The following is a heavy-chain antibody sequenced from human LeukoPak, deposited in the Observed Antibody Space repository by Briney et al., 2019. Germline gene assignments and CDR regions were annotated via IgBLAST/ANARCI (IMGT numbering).Heavy chain of an antibody. Sequence: GGSLRLSCAASGFTFSSYGMHWVRQAPGKGLEWVTVISYDGSNKYYADSVKGRFTISRDNSKNMLYLQMNSLRAEDTAVYYCAKGSFWGQGTLVTVSS. J-gene: IGHJ4*02. CDR1: GFTFSSYG. V-gene: IGHV3-30*18. CDR3: AKGSF. CDR2: ISYDGSNK.